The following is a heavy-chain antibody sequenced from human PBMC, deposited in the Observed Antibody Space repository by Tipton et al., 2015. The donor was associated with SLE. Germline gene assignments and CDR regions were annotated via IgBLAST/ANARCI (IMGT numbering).Heavy chain of an antibody. CDR3: VVAGLDY. V-gene: IGHV3-23*01. J-gene: IGHJ4*02. D-gene: IGHD6-19*01. Sequence: SLRLSCAASGFTFSSYAMSWVRQAPGKGLEWVSALRGRGGRPSSAASVKGRFPISRDNSTNTLYLQMNSLRAEDTAVYYCVVAGLDYWGQGTLVTVSS. CDR1: GFTFSSYA. CDR2: LRGRGGRP.